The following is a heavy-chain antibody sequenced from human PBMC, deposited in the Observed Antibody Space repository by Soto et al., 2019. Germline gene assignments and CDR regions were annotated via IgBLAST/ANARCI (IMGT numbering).Heavy chain of an antibody. CDR3: AKDQDYGDYMYYFDY. Sequence: QVQLVESGGGVVQPGRSLRLSCAASGFTFSSYGMHWVRQAPGKGLEWVAVISYDGSNKYYADSVKGRFTISRDNSKNTLYLQMNSLRAEDTAVYYCAKDQDYGDYMYYFDYWGQGTLVTVSS. D-gene: IGHD4-17*01. J-gene: IGHJ4*02. CDR1: GFTFSSYG. V-gene: IGHV3-30*18. CDR2: ISYDGSNK.